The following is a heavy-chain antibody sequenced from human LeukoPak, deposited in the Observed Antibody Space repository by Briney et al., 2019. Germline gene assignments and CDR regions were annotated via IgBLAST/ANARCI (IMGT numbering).Heavy chain of an antibody. CDR2: ISSSSSTI. CDR3: ARDDYGDYQGSEY. CDR1: GFTFSSYS. Sequence: GGSLRLSCAASGFTFSSYSMNWVRQAPGKGLEWVSYISSSSSTIYYADSVKGRFTISRDNAKNSLYLQKNSLRDEDTAVYYCARDDYGDYQGSEYWGQGTLVTVSS. J-gene: IGHJ4*02. D-gene: IGHD4-17*01. V-gene: IGHV3-48*02.